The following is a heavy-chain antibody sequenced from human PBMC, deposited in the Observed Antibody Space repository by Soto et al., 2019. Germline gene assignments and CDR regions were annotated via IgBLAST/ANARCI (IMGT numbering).Heavy chain of an antibody. CDR3: GKDINPGGMDV. CDR2: IMWNSDRI. V-gene: IGHV3-9*01. CDR1: GFTIHDHA. D-gene: IGHD1-1*01. J-gene: IGHJ6*02. Sequence: EVQLVESGGDLVQPGRSLRLSCVASGFTIHDHAMHWVRQAPGKGLEWVSGIMWNSDRIGYADSVKGRFTISRDNAKNSLYLQMKSLTTEDTALYYCGKDINPGGMDVWGQGTTVTVSS.